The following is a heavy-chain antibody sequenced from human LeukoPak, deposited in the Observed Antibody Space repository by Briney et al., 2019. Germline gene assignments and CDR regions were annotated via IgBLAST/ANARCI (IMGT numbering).Heavy chain of an antibody. CDR3: VSNGVIGYFDWSY. V-gene: IGHV1-3*01. CDR1: GYTFTSYA. D-gene: IGHD3-9*01. CDR2: INAGNGNT. Sequence: ASVKVSCKASGYTFTSYAMHWVRQAPGQRLEWMGWINAGNGNTKYSQKFQGRVTITRDTSASTAYMELSSLRSEDTAVYYCVSNGVIGYFDWSYWGQGTLVTVSS. J-gene: IGHJ4*02.